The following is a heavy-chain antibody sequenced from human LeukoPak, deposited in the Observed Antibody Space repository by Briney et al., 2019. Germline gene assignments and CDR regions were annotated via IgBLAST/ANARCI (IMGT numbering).Heavy chain of an antibody. Sequence: PSETLSLTCTVSGGSISSSSYYWGWIRQPPGRGLEWIGSIYYSGSTYYNPSLKSRVTISVDTSKNQFSLKLSSVTAADTAVYYCARLDGYQKRLDYWGQGTLVTVSS. J-gene: IGHJ4*02. CDR2: IYYSGST. V-gene: IGHV4-39*07. CDR1: GGSISSSSYY. CDR3: ARLDGYQKRLDY. D-gene: IGHD5-24*01.